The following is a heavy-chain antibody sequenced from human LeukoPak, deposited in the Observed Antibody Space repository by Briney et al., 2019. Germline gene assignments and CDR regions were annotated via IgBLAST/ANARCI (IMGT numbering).Heavy chain of an antibody. CDR3: ARDYGDYVGYYFDY. Sequence: SETLSLTCTVSGGSISSYYWSWIRQPAGKGLEWIGRIYTSGSTNYNPSLKSRVTMSVDTSKNQFSLKRSSVTAADTAVYYCARDYGDYVGYYFDYWGQGTLVTVSS. CDR1: GGSISSYY. CDR2: IYTSGST. J-gene: IGHJ4*02. D-gene: IGHD4-17*01. V-gene: IGHV4-4*07.